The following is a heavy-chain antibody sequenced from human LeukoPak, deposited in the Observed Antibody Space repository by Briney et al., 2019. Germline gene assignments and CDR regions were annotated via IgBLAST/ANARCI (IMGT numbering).Heavy chain of an antibody. CDR3: AKVGDQLPNAFDI. Sequence: GGSLRLSCAASGFTVSSNYMSWVRQAPGKGLEWVSVIYSGGSTYYADSVKGRFTISRDNSKNTLYLQMNSLRAEDTAVYYCAKVGDQLPNAFDIWGQGTMVTVSS. CDR1: GFTVSSNY. CDR2: IYSGGST. V-gene: IGHV3-53*01. D-gene: IGHD2-2*01. J-gene: IGHJ3*02.